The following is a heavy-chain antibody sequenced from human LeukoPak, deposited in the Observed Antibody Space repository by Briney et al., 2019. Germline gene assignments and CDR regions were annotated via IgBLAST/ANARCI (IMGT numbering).Heavy chain of an antibody. V-gene: IGHV4-39*01. Sequence: SETLSLTCTVSGGSISSSSYYWGWIRQPPGKGLEGIGSIYYSGSTYYNPSLKSRVTISVDTSKNQFSLKLSSVTAADTAVYYCVATRDYYYYYMDVWGKGTTVTVSS. CDR3: VATRDYYYYYMDV. D-gene: IGHD5-24*01. CDR1: GGSISSSSYY. J-gene: IGHJ6*03. CDR2: IYYSGST.